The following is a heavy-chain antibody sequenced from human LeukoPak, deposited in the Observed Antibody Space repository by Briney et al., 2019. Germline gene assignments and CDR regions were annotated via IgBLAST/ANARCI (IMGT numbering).Heavy chain of an antibody. CDR1: AFTFSSSV. Sequence: PGGSLRLSPVHSAFTFSSSVAHSVPQAPGKGLEWVAVISYDGSKTYYADSVKGRFTISRDNSKNTLYLQMNSLRAEDTAVYYCASPVVSDLSSGPFDYWGQGTLVTVSS. V-gene: IGHV3-30*03. CDR2: ISYDGSKT. D-gene: IGHD3-3*01. CDR3: ASPVVSDLSSGPFDY. J-gene: IGHJ4*02.